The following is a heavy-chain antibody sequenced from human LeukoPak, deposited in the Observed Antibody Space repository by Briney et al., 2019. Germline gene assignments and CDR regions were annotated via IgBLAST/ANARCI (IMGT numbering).Heavy chain of an antibody. Sequence: PGGSLRLSCAASGFTVSSNYMSWVRQAPGKGLEWVSVIYSGGSTYYAGSVKGRFTISRDNSKNTLYLQMNSLRAEDTAVYYCARLPRYCSSTSCFSVDYWGQGTLVTVSS. D-gene: IGHD2-2*01. CDR2: IYSGGST. V-gene: IGHV3-66*02. CDR1: GFTVSSNY. J-gene: IGHJ4*02. CDR3: ARLPRYCSSTSCFSVDY.